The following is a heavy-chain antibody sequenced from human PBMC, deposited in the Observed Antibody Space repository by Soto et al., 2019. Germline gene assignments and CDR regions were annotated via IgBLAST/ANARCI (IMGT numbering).Heavy chain of an antibody. V-gene: IGHV1-18*01. Sequence: ASVKVSCKTSGYSFTDYDIHWVRQAAGQGLEWMGWISAYNGNTNYAQKLQGRVTMTTDTSTSTAYMELRSLRSDDTAVYYCARDYLIAAAGLGGFDPWGQGPLVTVSS. CDR1: GYSFTDYD. CDR2: ISAYNGNT. J-gene: IGHJ5*02. D-gene: IGHD6-13*01. CDR3: ARDYLIAAAGLGGFDP.